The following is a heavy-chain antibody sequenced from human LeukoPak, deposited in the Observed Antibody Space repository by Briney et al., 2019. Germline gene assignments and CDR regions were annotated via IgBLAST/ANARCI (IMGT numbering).Heavy chain of an antibody. CDR1: GYTFITYG. D-gene: IGHD1-20*01. V-gene: IGHV1-18*01. J-gene: IGHJ4*02. CDR3: ARGRNNWNDVWDY. Sequence: GASVKVSCKASGYTFITYGISWVRQAPGQGLEWMGWISAYNGNTNYAQKFQDRVTMTADTSTSTAYMDLRSLRSDDTAVYYCARGRNNWNDVWDYWGQGTLVTVSS. CDR2: ISAYNGNT.